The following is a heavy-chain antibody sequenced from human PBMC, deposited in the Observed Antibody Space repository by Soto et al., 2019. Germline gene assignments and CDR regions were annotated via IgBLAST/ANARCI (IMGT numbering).Heavy chain of an antibody. Sequence: GASVKVSCRVSGYTLTELSMHWVRQAPGKGLEWMGGFDPEDGETIYAQKFQGRVTITRDTSATTAYMELSSLRSEDTAVYYCARGVSTVTPNWFDPWGQGTLVTVSS. CDR2: FDPEDGET. CDR1: GYTLTELS. D-gene: IGHD4-17*01. V-gene: IGHV1-24*01. J-gene: IGHJ5*02. CDR3: ARGVSTVTPNWFDP.